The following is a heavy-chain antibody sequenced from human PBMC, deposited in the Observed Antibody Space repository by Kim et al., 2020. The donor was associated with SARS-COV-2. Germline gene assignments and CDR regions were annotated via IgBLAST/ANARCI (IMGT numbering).Heavy chain of an antibody. CDR3: ARQEYCSSTSCLGDYYDRLSKFDY. Sequence: SETLSLTCTVSGGSISSSNYYWGWIRQPPGKGLEWIGSIYYDGTTYYNPSLKSRVAMSVDTSKRQFSLKLSSVTAADTAVYYCARQEYCSSTSCLGDYYDRLSKFDYWGQGTLVTVSS. CDR2: IYYDGTT. D-gene: IGHD2-2*01. V-gene: IGHV4-39*01. J-gene: IGHJ4*02. CDR1: GGSISSSNYY.